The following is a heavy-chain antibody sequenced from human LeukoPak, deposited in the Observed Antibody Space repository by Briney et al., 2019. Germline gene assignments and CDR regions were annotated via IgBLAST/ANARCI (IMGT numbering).Heavy chain of an antibody. D-gene: IGHD3-10*01. V-gene: IGHV1-24*01. J-gene: IGHJ5*02. CDR2: FDPEDGET. Sequence: ASVKVSCKVSGYTLTELSMHWVRQAPGKGLEWMGGFDPEDGETIYAQKFQGRVTMTEDTSTDTAYVELSSLRSEDTAVYYCATEHYYGSGSLQNWFDPWGQGTLVTVSS. CDR3: ATEHYYGSGSLQNWFDP. CDR1: GYTLTELS.